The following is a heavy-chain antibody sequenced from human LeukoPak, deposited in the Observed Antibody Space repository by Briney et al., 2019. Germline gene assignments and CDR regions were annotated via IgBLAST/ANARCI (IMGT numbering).Heavy chain of an antibody. J-gene: IGHJ4*02. CDR3: AKDYRPWLAGFDY. CDR1: GFTFSSYA. D-gene: IGHD6-19*01. CDR2: ISGSGGST. V-gene: IGHV3-23*01. Sequence: GGSLRLSCAAPGFTFSSYAMSWVRQAPGKGLEWVSAISGSGGSTYYADSVKGRFTISRDNSKNTLYLQMNSLRAEDTAVYYCAKDYRPWLAGFDYWGQGTLVTVSS.